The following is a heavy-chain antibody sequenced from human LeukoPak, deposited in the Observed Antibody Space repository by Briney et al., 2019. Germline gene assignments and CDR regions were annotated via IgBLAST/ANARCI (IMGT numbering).Heavy chain of an antibody. V-gene: IGHV3-23*01. CDR1: EFTFSNYA. D-gene: IGHD3-10*01. Sequence: GGSLRLSCAASEFTFSNYAMNWVRQAPGKGLEWVSGISGGGGSTYYADSVKGRFTISRDNSKNTLYLQMNSLRAEDTAVYYCAKGLWFGELSSWFDPWGQGTLVIVSS. CDR2: ISGGGGST. J-gene: IGHJ5*02. CDR3: AKGLWFGELSSWFDP.